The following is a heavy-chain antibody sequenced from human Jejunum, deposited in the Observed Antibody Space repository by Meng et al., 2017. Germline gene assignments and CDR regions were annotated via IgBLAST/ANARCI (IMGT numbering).Heavy chain of an antibody. CDR2: IQYSGTT. CDR3: ARGNYFSSHDY. J-gene: IGHJ4*02. D-gene: IGHD4-11*01. V-gene: IGHV4-30-4*01. CDR1: GGSITSNDYY. Sequence: HVQLQESGPGLVKPSETLCLICAVSGGSITSNDYYCSWIRQPPGKGLEWIGFIQYSGTTYYSPSLKSRVTISTDTSQKQCSLEVSSVTAADSAVYYCARGNYFSSHDYWGQGTLVTVSS.